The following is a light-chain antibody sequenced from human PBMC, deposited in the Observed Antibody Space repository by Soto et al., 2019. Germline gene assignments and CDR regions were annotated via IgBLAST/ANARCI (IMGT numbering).Light chain of an antibody. CDR1: SSDAGGYNY. CDR3: SSYTSSSTYV. CDR2: DVS. V-gene: IGLV2-14*01. Sequence: QSALTQPASVSGSPGQSITISCTGTSSDAGGYNYVSWYQQYPGKVPKLMIYDVSYRPSGVSNRFSGSKSGNTASLTISGLQAEDEADYYCSSYTSSSTYVFGTGTKVTVL. J-gene: IGLJ1*01.